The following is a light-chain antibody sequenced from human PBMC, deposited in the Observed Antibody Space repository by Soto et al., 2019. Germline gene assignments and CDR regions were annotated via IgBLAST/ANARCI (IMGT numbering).Light chain of an antibody. CDR2: SAS. Sequence: IVMTQSPSTLSMSPLERFTLSCRASQSVRSNLVWYQQRPGQAPRLLIYSASARATGFPARFSGSGSGTDFTLTISSLQSEDFAVYYCQQYNNWPWTFGQGTKVDIK. CDR3: QQYNNWPWT. CDR1: QSVRSN. V-gene: IGKV3-15*01. J-gene: IGKJ1*01.